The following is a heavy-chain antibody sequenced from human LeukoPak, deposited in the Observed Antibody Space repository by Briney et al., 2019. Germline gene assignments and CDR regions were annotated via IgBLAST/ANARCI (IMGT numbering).Heavy chain of an antibody. CDR3: ARGVGYCSGGSCPAGYFDY. J-gene: IGHJ4*02. D-gene: IGHD2-15*01. Sequence: GGSLRLSCAASGFNFRSYDMHWVRQATGKGLEWVSAIGTAGDPYYPGSVKGRFTISRENAKNSLYLQMNSLRAGDTAVSYCARGVGYCSGGSCPAGYFDYWGQGTLVTVSS. CDR1: GFNFRSYD. V-gene: IGHV3-13*05. CDR2: IGTAGDP.